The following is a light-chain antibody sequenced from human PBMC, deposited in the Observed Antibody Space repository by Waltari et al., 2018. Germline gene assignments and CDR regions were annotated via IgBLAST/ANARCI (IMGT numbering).Light chain of an antibody. Sequence: QSALTQPRSVSGSPGQSVTISCTGTSSDVGGYDYVSWYQQQSAKAPKLIIFGVTERPSGVPDRFSGSKSGNTASLTSSGLQSEDEADYYCCSYAGSYTEVFGTGTTVTVL. CDR2: GVT. CDR1: SSDVGGYDY. V-gene: IGLV2-11*01. CDR3: CSYAGSYTEV. J-gene: IGLJ1*01.